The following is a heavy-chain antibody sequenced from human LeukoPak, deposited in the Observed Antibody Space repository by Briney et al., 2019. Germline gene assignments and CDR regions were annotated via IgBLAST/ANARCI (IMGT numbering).Heavy chain of an antibody. Sequence: GGSLRLSCAASGFTFSDYAMSWVSQAPGKGPEWVAPISGTGVSTYSADSAKGRFTISRDNSKNTQYLQMNSLRAEDTAVYYCAAKRRGGGYSGYDSDYWGQGTLVTVSS. CDR2: ISGTGVST. CDR1: GFTFSDYA. CDR3: AAKRRGGGYSGYDSDY. V-gene: IGHV3-23*01. J-gene: IGHJ4*02. D-gene: IGHD5-12*01.